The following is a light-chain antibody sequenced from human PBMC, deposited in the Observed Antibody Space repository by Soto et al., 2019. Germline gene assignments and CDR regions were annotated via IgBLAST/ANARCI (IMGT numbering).Light chain of an antibody. J-gene: IGLJ1*01. CDR2: DVT. CDR3: LSDINYNTYV. V-gene: IGLV2-14*01. Sequence: QSALTQPASVSGSPGQSITISCTGSNSDVGTYDYVSWYQQHPGKTPKLIIYDVTNRPSGVSSRFSGSNSGHTASLTISGLQPEDEADYYCLSDINYNTYVFGTGTKLTVL. CDR1: NSDVGTYDY.